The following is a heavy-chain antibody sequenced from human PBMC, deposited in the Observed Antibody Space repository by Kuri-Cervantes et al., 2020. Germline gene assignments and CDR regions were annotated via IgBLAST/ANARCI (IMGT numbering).Heavy chain of an antibody. CDR1: GFTFSSYG. CDR2: IWYDGSNK. CDR3: AKRTGPNDY. J-gene: IGHJ4*02. V-gene: IGHV3-33*06. D-gene: IGHD1-1*01. Sequence: GESLKISCAAPGFTFSSYGMHWVRQAPGKGLEWVAVIWYDGSNKYYADSVKGRFTISRGNSKNTLYLQMNSLRAEDTAVYYCAKRTGPNDYWGQGTLVTVSS.